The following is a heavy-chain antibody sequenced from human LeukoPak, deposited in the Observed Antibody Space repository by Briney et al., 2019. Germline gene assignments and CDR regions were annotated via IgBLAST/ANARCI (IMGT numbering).Heavy chain of an antibody. CDR1: GGSISSSSYY. Sequence: SETLSLTCAVSGGSISSSSYYWGWIRQPPGRGLEWIGSIYYSGSTYYNPSLKSRVTISVDTSKNQFSLKLSSVTAADTAVYYCARRGYDSSGYYRNYWGQGTLVTVSS. D-gene: IGHD3-22*01. J-gene: IGHJ4*02. V-gene: IGHV4-39*01. CDR3: ARRGYDSSGYYRNY. CDR2: IYYSGST.